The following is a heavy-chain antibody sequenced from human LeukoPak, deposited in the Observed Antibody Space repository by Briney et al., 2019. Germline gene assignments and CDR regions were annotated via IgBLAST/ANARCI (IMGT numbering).Heavy chain of an antibody. CDR3: ARGGKSLDSSGHYFDY. D-gene: IGHD6-19*01. CDR2: LSNAGST. Sequence: PGVSLRLSCAASGFTFSGNYMSWVRQAPGKGLEWVSVLSNAGSTYYADSVKGRFTISRDNSKNTLYLQMNSLRAEDTAVYYCARGGKSLDSSGHYFDYWGQGTLDTVSS. J-gene: IGHJ4*02. CDR1: GFTFSGNY. V-gene: IGHV3-66*01.